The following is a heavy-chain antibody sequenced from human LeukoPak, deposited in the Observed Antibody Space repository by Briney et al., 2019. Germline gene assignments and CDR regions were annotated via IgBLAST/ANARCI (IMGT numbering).Heavy chain of an antibody. V-gene: IGHV1-46*01. J-gene: IGHJ2*01. CDR3: ARSLGSSYVPKIMRKNWYFDL. CDR1: GYTFTGYY. Sequence: ASVKVSCKASGYTFTGYYMHWVRQAPGQGLEWVGIINPSGGSTSYAQKFQGRVTMTRDTSTSTVYMELSSLRSEDTAVYYCARSLGSSYVPKIMRKNWYFDLWGRGTLVTVSS. D-gene: IGHD6-13*01. CDR2: INPSGGST.